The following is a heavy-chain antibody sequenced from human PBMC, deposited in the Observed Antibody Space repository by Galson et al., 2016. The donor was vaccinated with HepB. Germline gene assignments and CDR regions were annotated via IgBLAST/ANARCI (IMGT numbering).Heavy chain of an antibody. Sequence: SLRLSCAASGFTFSSYGMHWVRQAPGKGLEWVAVIWYDGSNKYYADSVKGRFTISRDNSKNTLYLQMNSLRAEDTAVYYYARGRPYCSSTSCYPTYYYYYGMEVWGQGTTVTVSS. CDR3: ARGRPYCSSTSCYPTYYYYYGMEV. D-gene: IGHD2-2*01. V-gene: IGHV3-33*01. CDR2: IWYDGSNK. CDR1: GFTFSSYG. J-gene: IGHJ6*02.